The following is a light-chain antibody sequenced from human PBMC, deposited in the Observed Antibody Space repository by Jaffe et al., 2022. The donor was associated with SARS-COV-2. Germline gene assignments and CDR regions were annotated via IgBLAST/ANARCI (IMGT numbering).Light chain of an antibody. CDR1: QGITSY. J-gene: IGKJ2*01. CDR2: TAS. CDR3: QQSYSTPHT. Sequence: DIQMTQSPSSLSASVGDRVTITCRASQGITSYLNWYQQKPGKAPNLLIYTASSLQSGIPSRFSGSGSGTDFTLTISSLQPEDSATYYCQQSYSTPHTFGQGTKLEIK. V-gene: IGKV1-39*01.